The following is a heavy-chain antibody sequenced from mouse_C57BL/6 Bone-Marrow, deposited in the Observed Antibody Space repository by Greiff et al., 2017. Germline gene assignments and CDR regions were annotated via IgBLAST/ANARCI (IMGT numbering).Heavy chain of an antibody. Sequence: VQLQEPGAELVRPGTSVKMSCKASGYTFTNYWIGWVKQRPGQGLEWIGDIYPGGGYTNYNEKFKGKATLTVDKSSSTAYMQLSSLTSEDSALYYWARVGPFYAMGYGGQGTSV. D-gene: IGHD2-14*01. J-gene: IGHJ4*01. CDR2: IYPGGGYT. CDR3: ARVGPFYAMGY. CDR1: GYTFTNYW. V-gene: IGHV1-63*01.